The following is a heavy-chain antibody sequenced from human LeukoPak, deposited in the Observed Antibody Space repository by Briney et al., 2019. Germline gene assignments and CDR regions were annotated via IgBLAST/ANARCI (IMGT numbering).Heavy chain of an antibody. J-gene: IGHJ4*02. CDR3: AKDRAAAGGSFDY. D-gene: IGHD6-13*01. CDR2: ISYDGSNK. CDR1: GFTFSSYG. V-gene: IGHV3-30*18. Sequence: GRSLRLSCAASGFTFSSYGMHWVRQAPGKGLEWVAVISYDGSNKYYADSVKGRFTISRDNSKNTLYLQMNSLRAEDTAVYYCAKDRAAAGGSFDYWGQGTLVTVSS.